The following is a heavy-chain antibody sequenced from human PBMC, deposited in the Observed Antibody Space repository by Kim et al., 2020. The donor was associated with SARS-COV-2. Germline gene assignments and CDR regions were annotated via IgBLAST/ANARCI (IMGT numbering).Heavy chain of an antibody. D-gene: IGHD2-2*01. Sequence: SETLSLTCTVSGGSISSYSWSWIRQPPGKGLEWIGYTYYSGSTNYNPSLKSRVTISVDTSKNRFSLKLSSVTAADTAVYYCARDRIGYCSSTSCSRHFDYWGQGTLVTVSS. CDR3: ARDRIGYCSSTSCSRHFDY. V-gene: IGHV4-59*01. CDR1: GGSISSYS. CDR2: TYYSGST. J-gene: IGHJ4*02.